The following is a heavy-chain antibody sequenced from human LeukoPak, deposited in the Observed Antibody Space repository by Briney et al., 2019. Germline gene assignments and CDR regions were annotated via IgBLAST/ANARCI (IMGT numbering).Heavy chain of an antibody. CDR2: ISACNGNT. Sequence: ASVKVSCKASGYTFTSYGISWVRQAPGQGLEWMGWISACNGNTNYAQKLQGRVTMTTDTSTSTAYMELRSLRSDDTAVYYCAKVPYSGSYYPSGAFDIWGQGTMVTVSS. CDR3: AKVPYSGSYYPSGAFDI. V-gene: IGHV1-18*01. CDR1: GYTFTSYG. J-gene: IGHJ3*02. D-gene: IGHD1-26*01.